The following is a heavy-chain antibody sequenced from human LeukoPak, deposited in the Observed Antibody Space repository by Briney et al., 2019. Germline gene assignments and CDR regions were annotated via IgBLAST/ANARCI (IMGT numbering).Heavy chain of an antibody. CDR3: ARLDRDGYNMHPFDY. CDR1: GGSISSSSYY. D-gene: IGHD5-24*01. Sequence: SETLSLTCTVSGGSISSSSYYWGWIRQPPGKGLEWIGSIYYSGSTYYNPSLKSRATISVDTSKNQFSLKLSSVTAADAAVYYCARLDRDGYNMHPFDYWGQGTLVTVSS. J-gene: IGHJ4*02. CDR2: IYYSGST. V-gene: IGHV4-39*01.